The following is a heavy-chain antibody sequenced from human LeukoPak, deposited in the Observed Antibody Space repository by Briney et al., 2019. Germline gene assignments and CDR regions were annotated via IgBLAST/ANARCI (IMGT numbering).Heavy chain of an antibody. CDR2: LSTNGATT. V-gene: IGHV3-23*01. J-gene: IGHJ4*02. CDR1: GFTFSSYV. Sequence: GGSLRLSCAASGFTFSSYVMTWVRQAPGKGLEWVSTLSTNGATTYYADSVKGRFTISRDNSKNTLFLQMNTLRAEDTAVYYCAKDIWDSASYGPFDYWGQGTLVTVSS. D-gene: IGHD3-10*01. CDR3: AKDIWDSASYGPFDY.